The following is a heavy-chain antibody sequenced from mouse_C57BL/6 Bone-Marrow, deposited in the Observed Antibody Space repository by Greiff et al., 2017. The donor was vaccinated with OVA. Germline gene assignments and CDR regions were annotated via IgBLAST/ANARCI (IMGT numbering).Heavy chain of an antibody. CDR2: IDPETGGT. D-gene: IGHD1-1*01. Sequence: QVQLQQPGAELVRPGSSVKLSCKASGYTFTDYEMHWVKQTPVHGLEWIGAIDPETGGTAYNQKFKGKAILTADKSSSTAYMELRSLTSEDSAVYYCTSQDTTVVGAMDYWGQGTSVTVSS. CDR1: GYTFTDYE. J-gene: IGHJ4*01. CDR3: TSQDTTVVGAMDY. V-gene: IGHV1-15*01.